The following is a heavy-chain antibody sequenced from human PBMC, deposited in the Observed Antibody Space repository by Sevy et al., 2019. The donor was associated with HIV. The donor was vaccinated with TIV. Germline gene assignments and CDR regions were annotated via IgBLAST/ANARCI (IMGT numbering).Heavy chain of an antibody. CDR2: ISYDGSNK. J-gene: IGHJ6*02. CDR1: GFTFSSYA. Sequence: GGSLRLSCAASGFTFSSYAMHWVRQAPGKGLEWVAVISYDGSNKYYADSVKGRFTISRDNSKNTLYLQMNSLRAEDTAVYYCARDQVQFYYYYYGMDVWGQGTTVTVSS. CDR3: ARDQVQFYYYYYGMDV. V-gene: IGHV3-30-3*01. D-gene: IGHD6-19*01.